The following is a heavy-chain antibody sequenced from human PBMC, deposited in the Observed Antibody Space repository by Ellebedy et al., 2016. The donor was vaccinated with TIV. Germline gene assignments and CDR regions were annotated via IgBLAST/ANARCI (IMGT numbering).Heavy chain of an antibody. D-gene: IGHD3-9*01. J-gene: IGHJ3*02. CDR1: GFTVSNNY. Sequence: GESLKISXAASGFTVSNNYMSWVRQAPGKGLEWVSLIYSGGSTYYADSVKGRFTISRDNSKNTLYLQMNSLRVEDTDVYYCANIWYGRSVDAFDIWGQGTMVTVSS. CDR3: ANIWYGRSVDAFDI. CDR2: IYSGGST. V-gene: IGHV3-53*01.